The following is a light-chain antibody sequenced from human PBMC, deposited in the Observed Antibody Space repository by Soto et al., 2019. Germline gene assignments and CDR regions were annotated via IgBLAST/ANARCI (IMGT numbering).Light chain of an antibody. CDR1: NIGNKR. Sequence: SYELTQPPSVSVAPEKTATITCGGNNIGNKRVHWYRQKPGQAPVLVISYDSDRPSGIPERFSGSNSGNTVTLTISRVEDGDEADYYCQVWDIMTDNYVFGPGTKVTVL. V-gene: IGLV3-21*04. CDR2: YDS. J-gene: IGLJ1*01. CDR3: QVWDIMTDNYV.